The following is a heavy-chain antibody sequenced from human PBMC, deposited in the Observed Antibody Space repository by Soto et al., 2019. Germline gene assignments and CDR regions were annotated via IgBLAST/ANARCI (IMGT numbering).Heavy chain of an antibody. CDR2: IYHSGRT. V-gene: IGHV4-4*02. Sequence: QVQLQESGPGLVKPSGTLSLTCAVSGGSISSSNWWSWVRQPPGKGLEWIGEIYHSGRTNYNPSLKSRVTISVDKSKNKFSLKLISVTAADTAVYYCARFNSGNYYEAFDIWGQGTMVTVSS. CDR3: ARFNSGNYYEAFDI. D-gene: IGHD1-26*01. J-gene: IGHJ3*02. CDR1: GGSISSSNW.